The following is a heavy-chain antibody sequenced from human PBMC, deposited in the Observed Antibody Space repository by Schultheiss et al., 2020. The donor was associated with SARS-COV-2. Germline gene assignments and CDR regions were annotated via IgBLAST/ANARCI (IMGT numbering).Heavy chain of an antibody. Sequence: SETLSLTCAVYGGSFSGYYWSWIRQPPGKGLEWIGEINHSGSTNYNPSLKSRVTISVDTSKNQFSLKLSSVTAADTAVYYCARHEYYDFWSGYYYFDYWGQGTLVTVSS. V-gene: IGHV4-34*01. D-gene: IGHD3-3*01. CDR3: ARHEYYDFWSGYYYFDY. CDR2: INHSGST. CDR1: GGSFSGYY. J-gene: IGHJ4*02.